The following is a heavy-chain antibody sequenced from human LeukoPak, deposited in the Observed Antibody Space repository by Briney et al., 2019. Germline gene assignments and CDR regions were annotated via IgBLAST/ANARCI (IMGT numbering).Heavy chain of an antibody. CDR3: ARIAAGKDYYFDY. CDR1: GGSFSGYY. CDR2: INHSGST. Sequence: SETLSLTCAVYGGSFSGYYWSWIRQPPGKGLEWIGEINHSGSTNYNPSLKSRVTISVDTSKNQFSLKLSSVTAADTAVYYCARIAAGKDYYFDYWGQGTLVTVSS. J-gene: IGHJ4*02. V-gene: IGHV4-34*01. D-gene: IGHD6-13*01.